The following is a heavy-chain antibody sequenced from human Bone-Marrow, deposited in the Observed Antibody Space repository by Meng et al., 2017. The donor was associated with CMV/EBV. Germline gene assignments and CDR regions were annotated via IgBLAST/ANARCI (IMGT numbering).Heavy chain of an antibody. CDR2: IRYDGSNK. J-gene: IGHJ6*02. CDR3: AKEGIVGATTGRGYYGMDV. Sequence: GESLKISCAASGFTFSSYWMHWVRQAPGKGLEWVAFIRYDGSNKYYADSVKGRFTISRDNSKNTLYLQMNSLRAEDTAVYYCAKEGIVGATTGRGYYGMDVWGQGNTVNVSS. D-gene: IGHD1-26*01. CDR1: GFTFSSYW. V-gene: IGHV3-30*02.